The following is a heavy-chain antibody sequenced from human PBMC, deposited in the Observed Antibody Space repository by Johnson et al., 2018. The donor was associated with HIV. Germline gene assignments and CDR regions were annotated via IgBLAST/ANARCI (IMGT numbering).Heavy chain of an antibody. CDR3: AKALSGWFDAFDI. V-gene: IGHV3-9*01. D-gene: IGHD6-19*01. J-gene: IGHJ3*02. Sequence: QLVESGGGLVQPGRSLRLSCAASGFTFDEYAMHWVRQAPGKGLEWVSGISWNSDSIGYVDSVKGRFTISRDNAKNSLYLQMNSLRAEDTALYYCAKALSGWFDAFDIWGQGTMVTVSS. CDR2: ISWNSDSI. CDR1: GFTFDEYA.